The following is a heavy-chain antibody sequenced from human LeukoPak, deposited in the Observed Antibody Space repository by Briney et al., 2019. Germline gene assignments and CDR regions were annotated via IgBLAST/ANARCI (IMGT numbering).Heavy chain of an antibody. V-gene: IGHV1-2*06. CDR1: GYTFTGYY. J-gene: IGHJ5*02. CDR3: ARETAARVNWFDP. CDR2: INPNSGGT. D-gene: IGHD6-6*01. Sequence: GASVKVSCKASGYTFTGYYMHWVRQAPGQGLEWMGRINPNSGGTNYAQKFQGRVTMTRDTSISTAYMELSRLRSDDTAVYYCARETAARVNWFDPWGQGTLVTVSS.